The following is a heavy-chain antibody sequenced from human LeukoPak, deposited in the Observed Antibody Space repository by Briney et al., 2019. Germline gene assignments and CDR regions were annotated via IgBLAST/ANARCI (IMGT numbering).Heavy chain of an antibody. D-gene: IGHD2/OR15-2a*01. J-gene: IGHJ5*02. V-gene: IGHV1-69*05. CDR1: GGTSSSYV. CDR2: IIPIFGTA. CDR3: ARVLLGVGNNWFDP. Sequence: ASVKVSCKASGGTSSSYVISWVRQAPGQGLEWMGRIIPIFGTANYAQKFQGRVTITTDESTSTAYMELSSLRSEDTAVYYCARVLLGVGNNWFDPWGQGTLVTVSS.